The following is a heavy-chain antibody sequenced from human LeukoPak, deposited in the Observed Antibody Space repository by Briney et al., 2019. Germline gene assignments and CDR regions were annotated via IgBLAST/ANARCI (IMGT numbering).Heavy chain of an antibody. D-gene: IGHD6-13*01. CDR3: ARDGTYSSSADAFDI. CDR1: GFTFSSYS. V-gene: IGHV3-48*01. Sequence: GXXLRLSCAASGFTFSSYSMNWVRQAPGKGLEWVSYISSSSSTIYYADSVKGRFTISRDNAKNSLYLQMNSLRAEDTAVYYCARDGTYSSSADAFDIWGQGTMVTVSS. J-gene: IGHJ3*02. CDR2: ISSSSSTI.